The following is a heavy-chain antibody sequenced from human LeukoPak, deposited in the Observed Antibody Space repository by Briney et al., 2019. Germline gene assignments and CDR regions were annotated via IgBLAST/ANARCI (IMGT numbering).Heavy chain of an antibody. J-gene: IGHJ3*02. CDR1: GESFSSDY. CDR2: ISYIGST. Sequence: TSQTLSLTCAVSGESFSSDYWTWIRQPPGKGLEWIGYISYIGSTNYNPSLKSRVTISIDTSKNQFSLKLTSVTAADTAVYYCARDLVTVTKGFDIWGQGTMVSVSS. D-gene: IGHD4-17*01. V-gene: IGHV4-59*01. CDR3: ARDLVTVTKGFDI.